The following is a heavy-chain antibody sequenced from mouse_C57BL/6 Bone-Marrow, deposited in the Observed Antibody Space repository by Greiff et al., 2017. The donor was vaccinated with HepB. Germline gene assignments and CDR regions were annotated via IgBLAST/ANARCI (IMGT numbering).Heavy chain of an antibody. D-gene: IGHD2-1*01. Sequence: VQLQQSGPELVKPGASVKISCKASGYTFTDYYMNWVKQSHGKSLEWIGDINPNNGGTSYNQKFKGKATLTVDKSSSTAYMELRSLTSEDSAVYYCARGFYYGNEGFAYWGQGTLVTVSA. V-gene: IGHV1-26*01. CDR2: INPNNGGT. CDR3: ARGFYYGNEGFAY. CDR1: GYTFTDYY. J-gene: IGHJ3*01.